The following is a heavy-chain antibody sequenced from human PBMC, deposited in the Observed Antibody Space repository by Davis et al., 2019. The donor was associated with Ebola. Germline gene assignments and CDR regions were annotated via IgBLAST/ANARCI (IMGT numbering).Heavy chain of an antibody. CDR1: GFLFSSFN. Sequence: GESLKISCAASGFLFSSFNMNWVRQAPGKGPEWVAYISGRSNTVHSADSVEGRFTISRDNAKNSLYLQMNSLRDEDTAVYYWARENVLSYYYSAMDVWGRGTTVTVSS. D-gene: IGHD3-10*02. CDR2: ISGRSNTV. V-gene: IGHV3-48*02. CDR3: ARENVLSYYYSAMDV. J-gene: IGHJ6*02.